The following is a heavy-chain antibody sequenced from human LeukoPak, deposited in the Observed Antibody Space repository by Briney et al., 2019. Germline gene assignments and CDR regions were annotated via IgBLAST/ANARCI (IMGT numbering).Heavy chain of an antibody. CDR1: GFSFISYG. CDR3: AKRPSDYGDYVSYFDY. Sequence: GGSLRLSCAASGFSFISYGMHWVRQAPGKGLEWGGVISDDGRSKDYADSVKGRFTISRDNSKDTLYLQMNSLRAEDTAVYYCAKRPSDYGDYVSYFDYWGQGTLVTVSS. J-gene: IGHJ4*02. V-gene: IGHV3-30*18. CDR2: ISDDGRSK. D-gene: IGHD4-17*01.